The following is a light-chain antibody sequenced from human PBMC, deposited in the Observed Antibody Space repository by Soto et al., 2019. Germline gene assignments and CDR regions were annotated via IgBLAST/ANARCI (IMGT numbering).Light chain of an antibody. CDR2: LKSSGTY. CDR3: ETWDSNTRV. Sequence: QPVLTQSSSASASLGSSVKLTCTLSSAHSSYIIAWHQQQPGKAPRYLMNLKSSGTYNKGSGVPDRFSGSSSGADRYLTISNLQFEDEADYYCETWDSNTRVFGGGTKLTVL. J-gene: IGLJ3*02. CDR1: SAHSSYI. V-gene: IGLV4-60*02.